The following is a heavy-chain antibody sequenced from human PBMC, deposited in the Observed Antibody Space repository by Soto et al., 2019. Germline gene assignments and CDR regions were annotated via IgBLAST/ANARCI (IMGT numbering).Heavy chain of an antibody. CDR1: GFTFMNYA. CDR3: AKDYSYDFLNPYYYYGLDV. Sequence: EMQLLESGGGLVQPGGSLRLSCAASGFTFMNYAMTWVRQAPGKGLEWVSGISGSDGNTYYADSVKGRFTVSRDNSKNTLYLQMNSLRADDTAVYFCAKDYSYDFLNPYYYYGLDVWGQGTTVTVS. V-gene: IGHV3-23*01. J-gene: IGHJ6*02. CDR2: ISGSDGNT. D-gene: IGHD3-16*01.